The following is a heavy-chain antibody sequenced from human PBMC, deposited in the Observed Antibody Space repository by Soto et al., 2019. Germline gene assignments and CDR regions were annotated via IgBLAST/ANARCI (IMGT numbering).Heavy chain of an antibody. V-gene: IGHV1-18*01. Sequence: QDRLVQSGVEVKKPGASVRVSCKASGYSFTNYGITWVRQAPGQGLEWMGWISAYNGNTNYAQKFQGRVTLTTDVSTSTAYLELRSLRSDDTAVYYCARDRGVAPPVAGNTHYYYYMDVWGKGTTVTVSS. J-gene: IGHJ6*03. D-gene: IGHD6-19*01. CDR3: ARDRGVAPPVAGNTHYYYYMDV. CDR2: ISAYNGNT. CDR1: GYSFTNYG.